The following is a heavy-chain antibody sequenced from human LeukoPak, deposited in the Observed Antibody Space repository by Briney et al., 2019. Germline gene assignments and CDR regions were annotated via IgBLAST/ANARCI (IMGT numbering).Heavy chain of an antibody. Sequence: SQTLSLTCAISGDSVSSNSAVWNWIRQSPSRGLEWLGRTYYRYKWNRHYAESVKSRLTINPDTSRNEFSLQLNSVTPEDTAVYYCARDGSASYFNLWGQGILVTVSS. D-gene: IGHD3-10*01. CDR1: GDSVSSNSAV. CDR3: ARDGSASYFNL. J-gene: IGHJ5*02. V-gene: IGHV6-1*01. CDR2: TYYRYKWNR.